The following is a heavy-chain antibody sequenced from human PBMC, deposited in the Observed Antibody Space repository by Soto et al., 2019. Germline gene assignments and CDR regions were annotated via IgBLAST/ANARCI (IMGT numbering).Heavy chain of an antibody. CDR3: ARVSHAENWFAP. V-gene: IGHV1-69*02. J-gene: IGHJ5*02. D-gene: IGHD3-3*02. CDR1: GGTFSSYT. CDR2: IIPILGIA. Sequence: QVQLVQSGAEVKKPGSSVKVSCKASGGTFSSYTISWVRQAPGPGLVWMGRIIPILGIANYAQKFQGRVTITADKSTSTAYMELTSMRAEDTAVYYCARVSHAENWFAPRGQGTLVTVSS.